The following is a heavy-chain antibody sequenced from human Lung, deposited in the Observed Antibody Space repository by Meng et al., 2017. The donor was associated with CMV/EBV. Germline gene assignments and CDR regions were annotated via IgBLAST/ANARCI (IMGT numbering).Heavy chain of an antibody. CDR2: INSDGSST. Sequence: EXXKISCAASGFTFSSYWMHWVRQAPGKGLVWVSRINSDGSSTSYADSVKGRFTISRDNAKNTLYLQMNSLRAEDTAVYYCARENYGMEVWGPGNTVNGAS. V-gene: IGHV3-74*01. CDR1: GFTFSSYW. CDR3: ARENYGMEV. J-gene: IGHJ6*02.